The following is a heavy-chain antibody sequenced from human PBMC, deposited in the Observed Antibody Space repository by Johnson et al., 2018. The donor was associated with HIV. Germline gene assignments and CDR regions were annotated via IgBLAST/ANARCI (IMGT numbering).Heavy chain of an antibody. Sequence: QVQLVESGGGVVQPGGSLRLSCAASGFTFSSYGMHWVRQAPGKGLEWVAVISYDGSNKYYADSVKGRFTISRDNSKDTLYLRMNSLRAEDTAVYYCTKGKIGGGSYSAPDAFDMWGKGTMVTVAS. CDR2: ISYDGSNK. CDR1: GFTFSSYG. J-gene: IGHJ3*02. D-gene: IGHD1-26*01. CDR3: TKGKIGGGSYSAPDAFDM. V-gene: IGHV3-33*03.